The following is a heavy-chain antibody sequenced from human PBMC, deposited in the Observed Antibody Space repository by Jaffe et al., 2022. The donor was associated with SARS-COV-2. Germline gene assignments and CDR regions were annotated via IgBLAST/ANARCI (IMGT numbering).Heavy chain of an antibody. Sequence: QLQLQESGPGLVKPSETLSLTCTVSGGSISSSSYYWGWIRQPPGKGLEWIGSIYYSGSTYYNPSLKSRVTISVDTSKNQFSLKLSSVTAADTAVYYCASQLTAGLDWLLQDYYYYGMDVWGQGTTVTVSS. J-gene: IGHJ6*02. CDR1: GGSISSSSYY. D-gene: IGHD3-9*01. V-gene: IGHV4-39*01. CDR2: IYYSGST. CDR3: ASQLTAGLDWLLQDYYYYGMDV.